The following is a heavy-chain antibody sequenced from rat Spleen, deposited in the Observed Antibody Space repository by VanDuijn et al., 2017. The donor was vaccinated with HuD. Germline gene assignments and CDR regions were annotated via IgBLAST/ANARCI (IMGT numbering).Heavy chain of an antibody. CDR1: GFTFSDYA. CDR2: IIYDGSST. V-gene: IGHV5-17*01. CDR3: ARHGIITTVPYWYFDF. Sequence: EMQLVESGGGLVQPGRSLKFSCAASGFTFSDYAMAWVRQAPKKGLEWVATIIYDGSSTYYRDSVKGRFTISRDNAKSTLYLQMDSLRSEDTATYYCARHGIITTVPYWYFDFWGPGTMVTVSS. J-gene: IGHJ1*01. D-gene: IGHD1-1*01.